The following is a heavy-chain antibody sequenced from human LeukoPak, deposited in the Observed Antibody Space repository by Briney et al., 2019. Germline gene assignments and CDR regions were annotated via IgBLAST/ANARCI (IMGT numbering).Heavy chain of an antibody. V-gene: IGHV1-18*01. Sequence: GASVKVSCKASSYTFTNYGINWVRQAPGQGLEWMGWISPYNENTKYAQKFQGRVTMTTDTSTSTAYMELRSLRSDDTAVYYCAREVVVVPAASPSIGYYYYYYMDVWGKGTTVTISS. CDR2: ISPYNENT. D-gene: IGHD2-2*01. CDR1: SYTFTNYG. J-gene: IGHJ6*03. CDR3: AREVVVVPAASPSIGYYYYYYMDV.